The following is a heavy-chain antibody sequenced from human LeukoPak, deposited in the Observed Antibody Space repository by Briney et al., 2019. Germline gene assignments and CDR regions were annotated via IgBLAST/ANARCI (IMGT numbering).Heavy chain of an antibody. CDR2: VYYSGSS. Sequence: PSETLSLTCTVSGGSINTGTYFWGWIRQSPGKGLEWIGSVYYSGSSYYNPSLKSRVTISLDTSKNQFSLRLSSVTADDTAMYYCATPQLGETRGTVDFWGQGTLVTVSS. CDR1: GGSINTGTYF. J-gene: IGHJ4*02. D-gene: IGHD1-1*01. V-gene: IGHV4-39*07. CDR3: ATPQLGETRGTVDF.